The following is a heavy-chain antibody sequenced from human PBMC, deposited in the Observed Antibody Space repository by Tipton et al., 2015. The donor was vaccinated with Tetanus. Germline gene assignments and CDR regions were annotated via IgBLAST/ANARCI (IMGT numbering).Heavy chain of an antibody. CDR2: IYYSGST. CDR1: GGSISSGGYY. D-gene: IGHD1-26*01. Sequence: TLSLTCTVSGGSISSGGYYWSWIRQYPGKGLEWIGYIYYSGSTYYNPSLKSRVTISVDTSKNQFSLKLSSVTAADTAVYYCARGGRYPTPPGYWGQGTLVTVSS. CDR3: ARGGRYPTPPGY. V-gene: IGHV4-31*03. J-gene: IGHJ4*02.